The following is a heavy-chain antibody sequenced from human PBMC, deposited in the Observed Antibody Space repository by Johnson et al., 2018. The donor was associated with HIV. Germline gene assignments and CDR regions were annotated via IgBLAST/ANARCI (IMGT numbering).Heavy chain of an antibody. CDR3: AKTGVSVFHSSNAFDI. CDR1: GFTFDDYA. D-gene: IGHD2/OR15-2a*01. Sequence: EVQLVESGGGLVQPGRSLRLSCAASGFTFDDYAMHWVRKAPGKGLEWVSGISWNSGSIGYADSVKGRFTISRDNAKNSLYLQMNSLRAEDTALYYCAKTGVSVFHSSNAFDIWGQGTMVTVSS. J-gene: IGHJ3*02. V-gene: IGHV3-9*01. CDR2: ISWNSGSI.